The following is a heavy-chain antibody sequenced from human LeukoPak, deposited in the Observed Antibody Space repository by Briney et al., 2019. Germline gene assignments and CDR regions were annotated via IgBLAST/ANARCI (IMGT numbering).Heavy chain of an antibody. J-gene: IGHJ4*02. D-gene: IGHD3-10*01. V-gene: IGHV3-74*01. CDR2: INSDGSST. CDR1: GFTFSSYS. CDR3: ARISFGYYYGSGSLVL. Sequence: GGSLRLSCAASGFTFSSYSMNWVRQAPGKGLVWVSRINSDGSSTSYADSVKGRFTISRDNAKNTLYLQMNSLRAEDTAVYYCARISFGYYYGSGSLVLWGQGTLVTVSS.